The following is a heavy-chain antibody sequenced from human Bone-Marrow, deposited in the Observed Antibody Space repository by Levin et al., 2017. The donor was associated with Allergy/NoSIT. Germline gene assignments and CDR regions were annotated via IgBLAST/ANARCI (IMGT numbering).Heavy chain of an antibody. D-gene: IGHD3-9*01. Sequence: GESLKISCKGSGYSFTSYWISWVRQMPGKGLEWMGRIDPDLSDSYANYSPSFQGHVTISVDKSISTAYLQWSSLMASDTAIYYCARQTGYDMLTLDVWGKGTTVTVSS. V-gene: IGHV5-10-1*01. J-gene: IGHJ6*04. CDR2: IDPDLSDSYA. CDR1: GYSFTSYW. CDR3: ARQTGYDMLTLDV.